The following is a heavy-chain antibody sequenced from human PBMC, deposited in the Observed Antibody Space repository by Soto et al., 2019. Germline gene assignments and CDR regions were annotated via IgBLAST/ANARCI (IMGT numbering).Heavy chain of an antibody. V-gene: IGHV3-30-3*01. D-gene: IGHD3-10*01. J-gene: IGHJ4*02. CDR2: MSYDGSNK. CDR1: GFTFSSYA. CDR3: ARSRSSTNPLTY. Sequence: GGSLRLSCAASGFTFSSYAMHWVRQAPGKGLDWVAVMSYDGSNKYYADSVKGRFTISRDNSKNTLYLQMNSLRAEDTAVYYCARSRSSTNPLTYWGQGTLVTVPQ.